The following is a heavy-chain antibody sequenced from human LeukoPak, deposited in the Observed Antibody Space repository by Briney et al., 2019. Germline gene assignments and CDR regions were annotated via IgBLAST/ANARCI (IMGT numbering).Heavy chain of an antibody. CDR2: IRHSDGRT. CDR1: GFTFNTYT. J-gene: IGHJ4*02. CDR3: AKGLERESRLDS. V-gene: IGHV3-23*01. Sequence: PGGSLRLSCAASGFTFNTYTMNWVRQAPGQGLEWVSGIRHSDGRTYYADSVRGRFTISSDIFKNTLYPQMNGLRADDTALYYCAKGLERESRLDSWGQGTLVTVSS. D-gene: IGHD1-1*01.